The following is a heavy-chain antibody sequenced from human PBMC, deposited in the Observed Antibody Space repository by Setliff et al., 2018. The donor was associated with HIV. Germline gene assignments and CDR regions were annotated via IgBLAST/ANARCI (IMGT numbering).Heavy chain of an antibody. CDR3: ARSVIGYYYYGMDV. V-gene: IGHV4-39*01. CDR2: IYYSGST. D-gene: IGHD3-10*01. J-gene: IGHJ6*02. Sequence: GGSISNSRYYWSWIRQPPGKGLEWIGSIYYSGSTYYNRSLESRLTISIDTSKNQFSLKLSSVTAADTAVYYCARSVIGYYYYGMDVWGQGTLVTVSS. CDR1: GGSISNSRYY.